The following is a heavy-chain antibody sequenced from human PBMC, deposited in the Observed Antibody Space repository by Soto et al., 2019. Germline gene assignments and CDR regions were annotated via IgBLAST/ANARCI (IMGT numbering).Heavy chain of an antibody. CDR3: VRCFLGVGDAFDI. D-gene: IGHD2-8*01. V-gene: IGHV3-11*01. Sequence: QVQLVESGGGLVKPGGSLRLSCAASGFTFSDYYMVWVRQAPGKGLEWVSYISTSSTTVYYADSVKGRFTISRDNAKNSLYLQMNSLRADDTAVHYCVRCFLGVGDAFDIWGQGTTVTVSS. J-gene: IGHJ3*02. CDR2: ISTSSTTV. CDR1: GFTFSDYY.